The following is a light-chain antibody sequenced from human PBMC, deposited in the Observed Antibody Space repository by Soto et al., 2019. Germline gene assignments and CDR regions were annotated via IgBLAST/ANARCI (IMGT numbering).Light chain of an antibody. CDR3: LSKTSTISYV. CDR2: EVS. V-gene: IGLV2-14*01. CDR1: TSDVGGYNY. J-gene: IGLJ1*01. Sequence: QSVLTQPASVSGSPGQSIAISCTGTTSDVGGYNYVSWYQQHPGKVPKLLIHEVSNRPSGVSNRFSGSKSGNTASLTISGLQAEDEADYYCLSKTSTISYVFXTGTKLTVL.